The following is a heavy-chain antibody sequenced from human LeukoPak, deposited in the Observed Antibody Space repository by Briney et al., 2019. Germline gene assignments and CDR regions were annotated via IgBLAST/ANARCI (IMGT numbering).Heavy chain of an antibody. CDR2: ISSNGGST. V-gene: IGHV3-64*01. J-gene: IGHJ4*02. D-gene: IGHD1-26*01. CDR1: GFTFSSYA. CDR3: ARLGSGELDIDY. Sequence: PGGSLRLSCAASGFTFSSYAMHWVRQAPGKGLEYVSAISSNGGSTYYANSVKGRLTISRDNSKNTLYLQMGSLRAEDMAVYYCARLGSGELDIDYWGQGTLVTVSS.